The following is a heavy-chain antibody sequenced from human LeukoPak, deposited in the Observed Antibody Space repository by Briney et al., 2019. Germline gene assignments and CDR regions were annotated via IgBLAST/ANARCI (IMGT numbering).Heavy chain of an antibody. CDR3: AREGGVSPAFDI. D-gene: IGHD6-6*01. CDR1: GYTFTSYY. J-gene: IGHJ3*02. Sequence: GASVKVSCKASGYTFTSYYMHWVRQAPGQGLEWMGIINPSGGSTSYTQKFQGRVTTTRDTSTSTVYMELSSLRSEDTAVYYCAREGGVSPAFDIWGQGTMVTVSS. CDR2: INPSGGST. V-gene: IGHV1-46*01.